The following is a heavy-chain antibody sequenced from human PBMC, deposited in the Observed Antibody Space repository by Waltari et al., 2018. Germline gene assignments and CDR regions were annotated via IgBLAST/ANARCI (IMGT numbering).Heavy chain of an antibody. CDR1: GYSIGSGYY. Sequence: QVQLHESGPGLVKSSETLSLTCAVSGYSIGSGYYWGWIRQPPGKGLEWIGTIYQSGSTYYNPSLKSRITISLDTSKNQFSLKLNSVTAADTAVYYCARHQVGGRDFEYWGQGTLVTVSS. CDR3: ARHQVGGRDFEY. V-gene: IGHV4-38-2*01. D-gene: IGHD1-26*01. CDR2: IYQSGST. J-gene: IGHJ4*02.